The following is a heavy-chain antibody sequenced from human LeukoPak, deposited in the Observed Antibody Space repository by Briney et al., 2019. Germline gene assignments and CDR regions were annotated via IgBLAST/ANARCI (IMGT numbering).Heavy chain of an antibody. J-gene: IGHJ4*02. Sequence: SETLSLTCAVYGGSFSGYYWSWIRQPPGKGLEWIGEINHSGSTNYNPSLKSRVTISVDTSKNQFSLKLSSVTAADTAVYYCARRTYYYGSGSHDLYYFDYWGQGTLVTVSS. V-gene: IGHV4-34*01. CDR2: INHSGST. CDR1: GGSFSGYY. D-gene: IGHD3-10*01. CDR3: ARRTYYYGSGSHDLYYFDY.